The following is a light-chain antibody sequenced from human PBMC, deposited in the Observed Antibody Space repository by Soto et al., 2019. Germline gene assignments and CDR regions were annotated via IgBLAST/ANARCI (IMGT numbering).Light chain of an antibody. J-gene: IGKJ1*01. Sequence: ESVLTQSPGTLSLSPGERATISCRASQSLTSSYLAWYQQKPGQAPKLLIYAASRRATGIPDRFSGSGSGTDFTLIINRLEPEDFAVYYCQHYDTSPAWTFGQGTRVEIK. CDR3: QHYDTSPAWT. CDR2: AAS. V-gene: IGKV3-20*01. CDR1: QSLTSSY.